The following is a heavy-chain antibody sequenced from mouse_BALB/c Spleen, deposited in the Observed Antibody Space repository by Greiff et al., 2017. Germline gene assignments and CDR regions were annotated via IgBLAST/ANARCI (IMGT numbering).Heavy chain of an antibody. J-gene: IGHJ4*01. Sequence: EVKLVESGGGLVKPGGSLKLSCAASGFAFSSYDMSWVRQTPEKRLEWVAYISSGGGSTYYPDTVKGRFTISRDNAKNTLYLQMSSLKSEDTAMYYCARVYGLYAMDYWGQGTSVTVSS. CDR1: GFAFSSYD. CDR2: ISSGGGST. D-gene: IGHD1-1*02. CDR3: ARVYGLYAMDY. V-gene: IGHV5-12-1*01.